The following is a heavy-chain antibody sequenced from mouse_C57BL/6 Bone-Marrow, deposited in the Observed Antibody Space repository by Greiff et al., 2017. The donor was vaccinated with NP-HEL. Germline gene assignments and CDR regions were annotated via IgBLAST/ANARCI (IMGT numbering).Heavy chain of an antibody. D-gene: IGHD1-1*01. J-gene: IGHJ4*01. CDR2: IDPSDSYT. CDR3: ARRYGSSYAMDY. CDR1: GYTFTSYW. Sequence: VKLQQPGAELVMPGASVKLSCKASGYTFTSYWMHWVKQRPGQGLEWIGEIDPSDSYTNYNQKFKGKSTLTVDKSSSTAYMQLSSLTSEDSAVYYCARRYGSSYAMDYWGQGTSVTVSS. V-gene: IGHV1-69*01.